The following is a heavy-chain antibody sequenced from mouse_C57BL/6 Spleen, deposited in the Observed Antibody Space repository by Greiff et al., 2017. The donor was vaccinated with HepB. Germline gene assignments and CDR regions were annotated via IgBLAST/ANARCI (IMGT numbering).Heavy chain of an antibody. V-gene: IGHV10-1*01. CDR1: GFSFNTYA. CDR3: VSLYYDYDTFAY. D-gene: IGHD2-4*01. Sequence: EVQLVESGGGLVQPKGSLKLSCAASGFSFNTYAMNWVRQAPGKGLEWVARIRSKSNNYATYYADSVKDRFTISRDDSESMLYLQMNNLKTEETAMYYCVSLYYDYDTFAYWGQGTLVTVSA. J-gene: IGHJ3*01. CDR2: IRSKSNNYAT.